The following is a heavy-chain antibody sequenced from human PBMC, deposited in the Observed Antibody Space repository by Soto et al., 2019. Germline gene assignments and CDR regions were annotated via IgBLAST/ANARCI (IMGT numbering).Heavy chain of an antibody. D-gene: IGHD2-21*02. V-gene: IGHV3-30*03. Sequence: QVQLAESGGGVVQPGRSLRLSCAASGFMFSLYDMHWVRQAPGKGLEWVSVIFSDGSKKYYADSVKDRFTISRDNSKNTLYLQMDSLTPEDTAVYYCGREDLNVEGGARVVGTGPVGDLWGRGTLVTVSS. CDR3: GREDLNVEGGARVVGTGPVGDL. CDR2: IFSDGSKK. CDR1: GFMFSLYD. J-gene: IGHJ4*02.